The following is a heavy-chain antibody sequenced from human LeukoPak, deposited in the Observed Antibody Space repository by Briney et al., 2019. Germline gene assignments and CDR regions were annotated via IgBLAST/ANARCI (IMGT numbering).Heavy chain of an antibody. Sequence: GGSLRLSCEASGFTFSSYSMNWVRQAPGKGLEWVSYISSSSSTIYYADSVKGRFTVSRDNAKKSLYLQMNSLRGEDTAVYYCAREHSNYYVMDVWGQGTTVTVSS. V-gene: IGHV3-48*01. D-gene: IGHD4-11*01. CDR2: ISSSSSTI. J-gene: IGHJ6*02. CDR1: GFTFSSYS. CDR3: AREHSNYYVMDV.